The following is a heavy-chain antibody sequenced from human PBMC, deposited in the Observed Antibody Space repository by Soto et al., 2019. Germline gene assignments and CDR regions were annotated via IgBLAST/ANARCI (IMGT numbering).Heavy chain of an antibody. D-gene: IGHD3-16*01. CDR3: ARVRPHYVGNSNWFDP. Sequence: PGGSLRLSCAASGFTFSSYWMHWVRQAPGKGLVWVSRINSDGSSTSYADSVKGRFTISRDNAKNTLYLQMNSLRAEDTAVYYCARVRPHYVGNSNWFDPWGQGTLVTVSS. J-gene: IGHJ5*02. V-gene: IGHV3-74*01. CDR2: INSDGSST. CDR1: GFTFSSYW.